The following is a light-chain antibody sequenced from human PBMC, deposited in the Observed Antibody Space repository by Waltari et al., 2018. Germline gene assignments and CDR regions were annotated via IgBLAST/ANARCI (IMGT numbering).Light chain of an antibody. J-gene: IGKJ2*01. CDR1: QSVLYSSSSRNC. Sequence: DIVMIKSPDSLGGSLGERATINCKSSQSVLYSSSSRNCLAMYQQRQRQPPKLLIDWASTRESGVPNRCSGSGSRTYFTLTISSLHAEDVAIYYCQQYYTTPYTFGQGTKLDIK. V-gene: IGKV4-1*01. CDR2: WAS. CDR3: QQYYTTPYT.